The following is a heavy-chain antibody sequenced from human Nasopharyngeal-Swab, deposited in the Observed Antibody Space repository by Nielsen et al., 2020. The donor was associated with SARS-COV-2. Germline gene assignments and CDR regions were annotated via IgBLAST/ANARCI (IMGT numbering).Heavy chain of an antibody. J-gene: IGHJ4*02. CDR1: GFTFSIST. CDR2: ISYDGSNK. V-gene: IGHV3-30-3*01. D-gene: IGHD3-22*01. Sequence: GESLKISCAASGFTFSISTLHWVRQAPGKGLEWVAVISYDGSNKYYADSVKGRFTIYRDISKNTLYLQMNSLRAEDTAVFYCASTPLDSSGYYYAFHYWGRGTLVTVSS. CDR3: ASTPLDSSGYYYAFHY.